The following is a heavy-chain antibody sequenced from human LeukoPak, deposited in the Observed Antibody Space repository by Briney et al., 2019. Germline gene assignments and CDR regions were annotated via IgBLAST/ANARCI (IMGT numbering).Heavy chain of an antibody. CDR2: ISSSSSTI. CDR3: AKDQITMIASVHDY. D-gene: IGHD3-22*01. V-gene: IGHV3-48*01. CDR1: EFTFSSYN. J-gene: IGHJ4*02. Sequence: GGSLRLSCAASEFTFSSYNMNWVRQAPGKGLEWVSYISSSSSTIYYADSVKGRFTISRDNSKNTLYLQMNSLRAEDTAVYYCAKDQITMIASVHDYWGQGTLVTVSS.